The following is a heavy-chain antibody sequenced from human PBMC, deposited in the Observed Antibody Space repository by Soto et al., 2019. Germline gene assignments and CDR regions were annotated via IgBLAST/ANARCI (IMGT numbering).Heavy chain of an antibody. CDR3: ARRGYGPGFPYYYGMDV. V-gene: IGHV4-59*01. CDR2: IYYSGST. J-gene: IGHJ6*02. Sequence: QVQLQESGPGLVKPSETLSLTCTVSGGSMSSYYWSWIRQPPGKGLEWIGYIYYSGSTNYNPSLKSRVTMSVDTRKNQFSLKLSSVTAADTAVYYCARRGYGPGFPYYYGMDVWGQGTTVTVSS. D-gene: IGHD3-10*01. CDR1: GGSMSSYY.